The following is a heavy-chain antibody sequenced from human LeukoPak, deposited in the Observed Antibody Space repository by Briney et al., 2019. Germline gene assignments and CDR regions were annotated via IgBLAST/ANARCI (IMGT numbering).Heavy chain of an antibody. CDR2: IYPGDSDT. D-gene: IGHD6-19*01. V-gene: IGHV5-51*01. CDR1: GYSFTSYW. CDR3: ARTIAVAGNGNNWFDP. Sequence: GESLKISCKGSGYSFTSYWIGWVRQMPGKGLEWMGIIYPGDSDTRYSPSFQGQVTISADKPISTAYLQWSSLKASDTAMYYCARTIAVAGNGNNWFDPWGQGTLVTVSS. J-gene: IGHJ5*02.